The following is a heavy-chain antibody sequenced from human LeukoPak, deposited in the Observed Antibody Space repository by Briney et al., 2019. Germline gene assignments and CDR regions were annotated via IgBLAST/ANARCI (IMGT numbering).Heavy chain of an antibody. J-gene: IGHJ5*02. V-gene: IGHV3-23*01. CDR1: GFTFSSYA. D-gene: IGHD1-26*01. CDR2: ISGSGGST. Sequence: GGSLRLSCAASGFTFSSYAVSWVRQAPGKGLEWVSAISGSGGSTYYADSVKGRFTISRDNSKNTLYLQMNSLRAEDTAVYYCAKSGGSYYGSWFDPWGQGTLVTVSS. CDR3: AKSGGSYYGSWFDP.